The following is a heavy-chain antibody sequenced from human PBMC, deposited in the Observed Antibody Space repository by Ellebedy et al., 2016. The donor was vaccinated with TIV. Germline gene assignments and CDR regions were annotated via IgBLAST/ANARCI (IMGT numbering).Heavy chain of an antibody. D-gene: IGHD3-10*01. CDR2: INPNSGGT. V-gene: IGHV1-2*02. Sequence: ASVKVSCXASGYTFTGYYMHWVRQAPGQGLEWMGWINPNSGGTNYAQKLQGRVTMTTDTSTSTAYMELRSLRSDDTAVYYCARDQHTMVRGAVRYWGQGTLVTVSS. CDR3: ARDQHTMVRGAVRY. CDR1: GYTFTGYY. J-gene: IGHJ4*02.